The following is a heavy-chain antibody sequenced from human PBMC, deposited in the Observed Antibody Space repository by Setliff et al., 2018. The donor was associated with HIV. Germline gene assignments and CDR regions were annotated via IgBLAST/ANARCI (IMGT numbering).Heavy chain of an antibody. D-gene: IGHD2-15*01. J-gene: IGHJ6*02. CDR2: IFHSGNT. CDR1: GDSMSSDNYF. CDR3: AREQYHFVVDYYYYYGMDV. Sequence: SETLSLTCTVSGDSMSSDNYFWVWVRQPPGKGLEWMGNIFHSGNTYYSPSLKSRVTMSLDTSMNQFSLKLTSVTAADTALYYCAREQYHFVVDYYYYYGMDVWGQGNTVTVSS. V-gene: IGHV4-39*02.